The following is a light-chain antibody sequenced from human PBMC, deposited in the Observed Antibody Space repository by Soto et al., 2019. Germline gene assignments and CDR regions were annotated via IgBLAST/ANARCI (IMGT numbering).Light chain of an antibody. Sequence: QSVLTQPPSVSGAPGHRVTISCTGSSSNIGAGYDVHWYQQLPGTAPKLLIYGNTARPSGVPDRFSGSKSGTSASLAITGLQAEDEADYYCQSYDSSLSGYLFGSGTKVTVL. CDR2: GNT. J-gene: IGLJ1*01. CDR1: SSNIGAGYD. V-gene: IGLV1-40*01. CDR3: QSYDSSLSGYL.